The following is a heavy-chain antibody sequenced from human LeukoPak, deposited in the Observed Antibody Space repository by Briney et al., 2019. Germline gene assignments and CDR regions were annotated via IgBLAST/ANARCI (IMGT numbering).Heavy chain of an antibody. D-gene: IGHD3-16*01. CDR2: ISRRGSQI. CDR1: GFLFNSST. V-gene: IGHV3-21*01. CDR3: AGDREYDYDYYTYGMDV. J-gene: IGHJ6*02. Sequence: GGSLRLSCAASGFLFNSSTMHWVRQASGKGLGWVSSISRRGSQIHYADPVKGRFTIPRDNAKNSVNLQMNSLRDEDTAVDFCAGDREYDYDYYTYGMDVWGLGTAVTVSS.